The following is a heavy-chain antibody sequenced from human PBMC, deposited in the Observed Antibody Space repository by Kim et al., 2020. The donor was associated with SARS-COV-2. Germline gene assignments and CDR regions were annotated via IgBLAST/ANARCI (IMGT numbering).Heavy chain of an antibody. J-gene: IGHJ6*02. CDR3: ARPSGCYYYYYGMDV. D-gene: IGHD1-26*01. CDR1: GYSFTSYW. CDR2: IYPGDSDT. Sequence: GESLKISCKGSGYSFTSYWIGWVRQMPGKGLEWMGIIYPGDSDTRYSPSFQGQVTISADKSISTAYLQWSSLKASDTAMYYCARPSGCYYYYYGMDVWGQGTTVTVSS. V-gene: IGHV5-51*01.